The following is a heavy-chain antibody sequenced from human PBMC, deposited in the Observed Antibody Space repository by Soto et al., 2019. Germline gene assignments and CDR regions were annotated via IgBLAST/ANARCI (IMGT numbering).Heavy chain of an antibody. CDR1: GGSFSGYY. CDR3: ARGSHVLLFYGMDV. V-gene: IGHV4-34*01. D-gene: IGHD3-10*01. J-gene: IGHJ6*02. CDR2: INHSGST. Sequence: SETLSLTCAVYGGSFSGYYWSWIRQPPGKGLEWIGEINHSGSTNYNPSLKSRVTISVDTSKNQFSLKLSSVTAADTAVYYCARGSHVLLFYGMDVWSQGTTVTVSS.